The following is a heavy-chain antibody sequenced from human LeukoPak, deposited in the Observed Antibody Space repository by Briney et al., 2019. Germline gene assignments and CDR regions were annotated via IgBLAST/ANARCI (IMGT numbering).Heavy chain of an antibody. Sequence: ASVKVSCKVSGYTFTSYGISWVRQAPGQGLEWMGWISAYNGNTNYAQKLQGRVTMTTDTSTSTAYMELRSLRSDDTAVYYCARDRRIAVAGIYYFDYWGQGTLVTVSS. CDR2: ISAYNGNT. V-gene: IGHV1-18*01. CDR1: GYTFTSYG. D-gene: IGHD6-19*01. J-gene: IGHJ4*02. CDR3: ARDRRIAVAGIYYFDY.